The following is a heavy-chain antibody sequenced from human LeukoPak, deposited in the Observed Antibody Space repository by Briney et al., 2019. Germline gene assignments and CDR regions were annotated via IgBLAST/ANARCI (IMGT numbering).Heavy chain of an antibody. CDR1: GGSFSGYY. Sequence: SETLSLTCAVYGGSFSGYYRSWIRQLPGKGLEWIGEINHSGSTNYNPSLKSRVTISVDTSKNQFSLKLSSVTAADTAVYYCARQEIGLRSFDPWGQGTLVTVSS. D-gene: IGHD3/OR15-3a*01. J-gene: IGHJ5*02. CDR3: ARQEIGLRSFDP. CDR2: INHSGST. V-gene: IGHV4-34*01.